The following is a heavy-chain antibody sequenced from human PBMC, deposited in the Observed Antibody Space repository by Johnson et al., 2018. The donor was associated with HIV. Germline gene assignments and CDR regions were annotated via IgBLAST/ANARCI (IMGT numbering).Heavy chain of an antibody. CDR1: VFMFSNYG. CDR3: AKPKTGIDVFDI. V-gene: IGHV3-30*02. J-gene: IGHJ3*02. D-gene: IGHD3-10*01. Sequence: QVQLVESGGGVVQPGGSLKLSCATSVFMFSNYGMHWVRQAPGKGLEWVAFIRYDGSNKYYADSVKGRFTISRDNSKNTLYLQMNSLGVEDTAVYYCAKPKTGIDVFDIWGQGTMVTVSS. CDR2: IRYDGSNK.